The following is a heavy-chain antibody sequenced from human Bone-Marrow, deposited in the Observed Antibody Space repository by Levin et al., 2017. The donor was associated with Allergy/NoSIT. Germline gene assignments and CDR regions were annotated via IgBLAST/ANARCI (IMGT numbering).Heavy chain of an antibody. Sequence: SETLSLTCAVSGGSVFNYYWTWIRQPPGKGLEWIGYIHYSGSTNYNPSLKSRVTTSVDTSKNQFSLKVSSVTAADTAVYYCATGSASQTSDAFDIWGQGTMVTVSS. CDR2: IHYSGST. CDR1: GGSVFNYY. J-gene: IGHJ3*02. CDR3: ATGSASQTSDAFDI. V-gene: IGHV4-59*02. D-gene: IGHD2-2*01.